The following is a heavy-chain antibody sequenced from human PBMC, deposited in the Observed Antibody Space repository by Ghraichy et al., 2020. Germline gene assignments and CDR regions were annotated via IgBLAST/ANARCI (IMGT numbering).Heavy chain of an antibody. Sequence: SETLSLTCTVSGGSISSSSYYWGWIRQPPGKGLEWIGSIFYSGSTYSNPSLKSRVTMSVDTPKNQFSLKLTSVTAADTAVYYCAREKVAISAADSWGQGTLVTVSS. CDR1: GGSISSSSYY. J-gene: IGHJ5*02. CDR3: AREKVAISAADS. D-gene: IGHD6-25*01. V-gene: IGHV4-39*02. CDR2: IFYSGST.